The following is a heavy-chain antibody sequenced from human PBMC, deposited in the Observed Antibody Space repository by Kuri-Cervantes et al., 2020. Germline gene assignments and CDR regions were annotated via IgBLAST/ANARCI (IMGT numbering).Heavy chain of an antibody. D-gene: IGHD3-10*01. CDR3: ARGGFDLLSLHFDY. J-gene: IGHJ4*02. CDR1: GGSFSGYY. CDR2: IYYSGST. Sequence: GSLRLSCAVYGGSFSGYYWNWIRQPPGEGLEWIGYIYYSGSTNYNPSLKSRVTISVDTSKNQFSLKLSSVTAADTAVYYCARGGFDLLSLHFDYWGQGTLVTVSS. V-gene: IGHV4-59*01.